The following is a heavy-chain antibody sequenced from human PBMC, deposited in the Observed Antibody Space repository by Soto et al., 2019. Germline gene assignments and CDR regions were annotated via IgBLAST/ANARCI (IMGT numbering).Heavy chain of an antibody. D-gene: IGHD4-17*01. CDR1: GGSISSSSYY. Sequence: SETLSLTCTVSGGSISSSSYYWGWLRQPPGKGLEWIGSIYYSGSTYYNPSLKSRVTISVDTSKNQFSLKLSSVTAADTAVYYCARRTTVTTNNWFDPWGQGTLVTVSS. CDR3: ARRTTVTTNNWFDP. CDR2: IYYSGST. V-gene: IGHV4-39*01. J-gene: IGHJ5*02.